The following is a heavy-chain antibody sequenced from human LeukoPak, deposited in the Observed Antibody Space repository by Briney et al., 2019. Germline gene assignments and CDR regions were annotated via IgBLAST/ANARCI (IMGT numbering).Heavy chain of an antibody. D-gene: IGHD2-15*01. J-gene: IGHJ5*02. CDR1: GYTFTSYG. V-gene: IGHV1-18*01. Sequence: ASVKVSCKASGYTFTSYGISWVRQAPGQGLEWMGWISAYNGNTNYAQKLQGRVTMTTDKSTSTAYMELSSLRSEDTAVYYCARDKCSGGSCYVGFDPWGQGTLVTVSS. CDR3: ARDKCSGGSCYVGFDP. CDR2: ISAYNGNT.